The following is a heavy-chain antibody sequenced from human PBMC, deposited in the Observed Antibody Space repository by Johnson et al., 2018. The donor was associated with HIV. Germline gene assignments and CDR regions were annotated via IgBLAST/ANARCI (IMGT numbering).Heavy chain of an antibody. CDR1: GLTFSIYG. J-gene: IGHJ3*02. Sequence: QVQLVESGGGLVKPGGSLRLSCAASGLTFSIYGMHWVRQAPGKGLEWVAFMRYDGSNKYYADSVKGRFTISRDNSKNTLYLQMNSLRAEDTAIYYCAKDGMVAGSGGADAFDIWGQGTMVTVSS. CDR2: MRYDGSNK. CDR3: AKDGMVAGSGGADAFDI. D-gene: IGHD6-19*01. V-gene: IGHV3-30*02.